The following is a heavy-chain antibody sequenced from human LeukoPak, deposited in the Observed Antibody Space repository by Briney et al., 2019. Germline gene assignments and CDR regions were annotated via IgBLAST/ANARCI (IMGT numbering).Heavy chain of an antibody. D-gene: IGHD4-17*01. CDR1: GVSISSYY. Sequence: ASETLSLTCTVSGVSISSYYWSWIRQPPGKGLEWIGYIYYSGSTNYNPSLKSRVTISVDTSKNQFSLKLSSVTAADTAVYYCARTDYGDYGGRDYWGQGTLVTVSS. CDR3: ARTDYGDYGGRDY. V-gene: IGHV4-59*01. J-gene: IGHJ4*02. CDR2: IYYSGST.